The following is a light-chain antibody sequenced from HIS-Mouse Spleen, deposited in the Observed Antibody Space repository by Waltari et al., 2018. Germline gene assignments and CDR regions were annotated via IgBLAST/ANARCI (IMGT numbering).Light chain of an antibody. V-gene: IGLV3-10*01. J-gene: IGLJ2*01. CDR3: YSTDSSGNHRV. Sequence: SYELTQPPSVSVSPGQTARITCSGDALPKKYAYWYQQKSGQAPVRVIYEDRKRPSGIPGRFSCSSSGTMATLTISGAQVEDEADYYCYSTDSSGNHRVFGGGTKLTVL. CDR1: ALPKKY. CDR2: EDR.